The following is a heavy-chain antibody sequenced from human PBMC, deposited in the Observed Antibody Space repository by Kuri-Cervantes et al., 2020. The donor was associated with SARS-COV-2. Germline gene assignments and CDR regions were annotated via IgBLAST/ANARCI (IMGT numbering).Heavy chain of an antibody. J-gene: IGHJ4*02. CDR2: ISGSGGST. D-gene: IGHD2-8*01. V-gene: IGHV3-23*01. CDR3: ATGWSLAI. Sequence: GESLKISCAASGFTFSSYAMSWVRQAPGKGLEWVSAISGSGGSTYYADSVKGRFTISRDNSKNTLYLQMNSLRAEDTAVYYCATGWSLAIWGQGTRVTVSS. CDR1: GFTFSSYA.